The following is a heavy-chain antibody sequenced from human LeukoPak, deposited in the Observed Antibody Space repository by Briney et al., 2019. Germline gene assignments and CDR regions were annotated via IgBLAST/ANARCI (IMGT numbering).Heavy chain of an antibody. Sequence: GGSPRLSCAASGFTLSSYAMSWVRQAPGKGLEWVSAISGSGGSTYYADSVKGRFTISRDNSKNTLYLQMNSLRAEDTAVYYCAKGAYSYGPPQFLYYFDYWGQGTLVTVSS. CDR3: AKGAYSYGPPQFLYYFDY. CDR1: GFTLSSYA. CDR2: ISGSGGST. J-gene: IGHJ4*02. D-gene: IGHD5-18*01. V-gene: IGHV3-23*01.